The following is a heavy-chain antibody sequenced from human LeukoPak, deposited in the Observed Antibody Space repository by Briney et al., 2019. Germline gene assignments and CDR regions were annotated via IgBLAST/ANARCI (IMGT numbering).Heavy chain of an antibody. J-gene: IGHJ3*01. Sequence: SETLSLTCTVSNGSISSNYWSWIRQAAGKGLEWIGRISNSGSTNYNPSLKSRVTMSIDTSKNRFSLRLSSVTAADTATYYCARVRDSSGYYLGAFDVWGQGTRVTVSS. CDR3: ARVRDSSGYYLGAFDV. CDR2: ISNSGST. CDR1: NGSISSNY. V-gene: IGHV4-4*07. D-gene: IGHD3-22*01.